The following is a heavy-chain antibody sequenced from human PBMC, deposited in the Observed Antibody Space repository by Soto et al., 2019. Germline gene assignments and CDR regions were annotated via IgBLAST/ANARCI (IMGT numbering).Heavy chain of an antibody. CDR3: AKDRTIFGVAAFDY. CDR2: IYNSGST. D-gene: IGHD3-3*01. CDR1: GASISNYY. Sequence: PSETLSLTCTVSGASISNYYWSWIRQPAGKGLEWIGRIYNSGSTNYNRSLKSRVTMSVDTSKNQFSLKLSSVTAADTAVYYCAKDRTIFGVAAFDYWGQGILVTVSS. V-gene: IGHV4-4*07. J-gene: IGHJ4*02.